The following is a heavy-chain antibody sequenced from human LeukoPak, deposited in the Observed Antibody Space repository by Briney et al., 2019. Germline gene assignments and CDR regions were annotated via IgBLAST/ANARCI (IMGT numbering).Heavy chain of an antibody. CDR3: AREDEMATIIDY. CDR1: GGSISSSSYY. V-gene: IGHV4-39*07. CDR2: IYYSGST. Sequence: SETLSLTCTVSGGSISSSSYYWGWIRQPPGKGLEWIGSIYYSGSTYYNPSLKSRVTISVDTSKNQFSLKLSSVTAADTAVYYCAREDEMATIIDYWGQGTLVTVSS. D-gene: IGHD5-24*01. J-gene: IGHJ4*02.